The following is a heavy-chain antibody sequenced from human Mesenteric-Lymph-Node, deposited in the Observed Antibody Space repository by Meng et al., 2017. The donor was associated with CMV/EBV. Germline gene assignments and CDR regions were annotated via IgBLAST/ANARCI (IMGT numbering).Heavy chain of an antibody. V-gene: IGHV3-30-3*01. D-gene: IGHD1-26*01. Sequence: GESLKISCAASGFTFSSYAMHWVRQAPGKGLEWVAVISNDGSNTYYADSVKGRFTISRDSSKNTLYLQMNSLRAEDTAVYYCARYGSGSFPDYWGQGTLVTVSS. CDR1: GFTFSSYA. CDR2: ISNDGSNT. J-gene: IGHJ4*02. CDR3: ARYGSGSFPDY.